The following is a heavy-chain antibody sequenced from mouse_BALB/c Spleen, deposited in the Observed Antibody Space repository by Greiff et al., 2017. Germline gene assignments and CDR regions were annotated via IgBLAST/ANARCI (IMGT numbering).Heavy chain of an antibody. CDR3: TRHYGYDGFAY. J-gene: IGHJ3*01. D-gene: IGHD2-2*01. CDR1: GYTFTSYY. Sequence: LVESGAELVKPGASVKLSCKASGYTFTSYYMYWVKQRPGQGLEWIGEINPSNGGTNFNEKFKSKATLTVDKSSSTAYMQLSSLTSEDSAVYYCTRHYGYDGFAYWGQGTLVTVSA. V-gene: IGHV1S81*02. CDR2: INPSNGGT.